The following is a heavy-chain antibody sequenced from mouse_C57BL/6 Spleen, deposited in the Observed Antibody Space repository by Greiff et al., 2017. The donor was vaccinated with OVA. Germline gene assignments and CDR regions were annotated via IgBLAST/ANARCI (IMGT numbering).Heavy chain of an antibody. J-gene: IGHJ2*01. CDR2: INPYNGGT. CDR3: AISDGFDD. Sequence: EVQLQQSGPVLVKPGASVKMSCKASGYTFTDYYMNWVKQSHGQSLEWIGVINPYNGGTSYNQKFKGKATFTVDKSSSTAYMELNSLASEDSAVSYRAISDGFDDWGKGTTLTVSS. V-gene: IGHV1-19*01. CDR1: GYTFTDYY.